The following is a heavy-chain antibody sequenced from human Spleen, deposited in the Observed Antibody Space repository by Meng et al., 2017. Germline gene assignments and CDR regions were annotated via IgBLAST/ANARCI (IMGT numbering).Heavy chain of an antibody. Sequence: ASVKVSCKASGYTFTSYDINWVRQATGQGLEWMGWMNPNSGNTGYAQKFQGRVTITADESTSTAYMELSSLRSEDTAVYYCARAYYDIPCWRRLPYYYGMDVWGQGTTVTVSS. CDR1: GYTFTSYD. D-gene: IGHD3-9*01. CDR2: MNPNSGNT. V-gene: IGHV1-8*03. CDR3: ARAYYDIPCWRRLPYYYGMDV. J-gene: IGHJ6*02.